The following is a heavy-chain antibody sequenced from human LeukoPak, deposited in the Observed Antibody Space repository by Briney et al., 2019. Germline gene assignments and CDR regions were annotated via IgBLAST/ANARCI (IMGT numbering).Heavy chain of an antibody. J-gene: IGHJ4*02. CDR3: ASSPHYDSSGYYKPPPFFDY. D-gene: IGHD3-22*01. CDR2: ISWNSGSI. Sequence: PGGSLRLSCAASGFTFDDYAMHWVRQAPGKGLEWASGISWNSGSIGYADSVKGRFTISRDNAKNSLYLQMNSLRAEDTAVYYCASSPHYDSSGYYKPPPFFDYWGQGTLVTVSS. V-gene: IGHV3-9*01. CDR1: GFTFDDYA.